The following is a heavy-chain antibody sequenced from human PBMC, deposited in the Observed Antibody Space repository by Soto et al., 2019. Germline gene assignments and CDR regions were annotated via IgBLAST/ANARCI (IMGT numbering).Heavy chain of an antibody. V-gene: IGHV1-24*01. CDR2: FDPEDGET. CDR1: GYTLTELS. D-gene: IGHD3-16*01. Sequence: GASVKVSCKVSGYTLTELSMHWVRQAPGKGLEWMGGFDPEDGETIYAQKFQGRVTMTEDTSTDTAYMELSSLRSEDTAVYYCATAPSYGYIWGSYLSSYWGQGTLVTVSS. CDR3: ATAPSYGYIWGSYLSSY. J-gene: IGHJ4*02.